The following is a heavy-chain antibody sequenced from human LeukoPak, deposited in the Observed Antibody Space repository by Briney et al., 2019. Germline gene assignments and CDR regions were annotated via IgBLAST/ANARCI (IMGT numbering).Heavy chain of an antibody. D-gene: IGHD2-2*01. V-gene: IGHV4-59*01. CDR2: IYYTGST. J-gene: IGHJ6*02. CDR3: ARVGYCSSTSCYAPYYYYGMDV. CDR1: GGSINNYY. Sequence: SETLSLTCTVSGGSINNYYWSWVRQPPGAGLEWLAYIYYTGSTNYNPSLKTRLTISVDTSKNQFSLKLSSVTAADTAVYYCARVGYCSSTSCYAPYYYYGMDVWGQGTTVTVSS.